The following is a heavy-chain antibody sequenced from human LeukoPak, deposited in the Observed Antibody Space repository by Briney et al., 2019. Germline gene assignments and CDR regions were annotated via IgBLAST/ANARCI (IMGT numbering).Heavy chain of an antibody. CDR1: GGSFSGYY. D-gene: IGHD3-22*01. CDR3: SIVVVNVPLDY. V-gene: IGHV4-34*01. J-gene: IGHJ4*02. CDR2: INHSGST. Sequence: SETLSLTCAVYGGSFSGYYWSWIRQPPGKGLEWIGEINHSGSTNYNPSLKSRVTISVDTSKNQFSLKLSSVTAADTAVYYCSIVVVNVPLDYWGQGTLVTVSS.